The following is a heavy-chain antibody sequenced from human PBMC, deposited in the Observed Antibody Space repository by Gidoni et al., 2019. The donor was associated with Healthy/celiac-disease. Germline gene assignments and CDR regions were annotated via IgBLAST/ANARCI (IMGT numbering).Heavy chain of an antibody. CDR3: ARQWVDSSGWYDY. V-gene: IGHV4-39*01. D-gene: IGHD6-19*01. Sequence: QLQLQESGPGLVKPSETLSLTCTVSGGSISSSSYYWGWIRQPPGKGLEWIGSIYYSGSTYYNPSLKSRVTISVDTSKNQFSLKLSSVTAADTAVYYCARQWVDSSGWYDYWGQGTLVTVSS. CDR1: GGSISSSSYY. J-gene: IGHJ4*02. CDR2: IYYSGST.